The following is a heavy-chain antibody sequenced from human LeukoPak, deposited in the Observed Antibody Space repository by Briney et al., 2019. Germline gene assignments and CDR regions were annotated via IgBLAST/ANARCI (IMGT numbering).Heavy chain of an antibody. J-gene: IGHJ4*02. Sequence: GGSLRLSCAASGFTFSSYWMSWVRQAPGKGLEWVANIKQDGSEKYYVDSVKGRFTISRDNAKNSLYLQMNSLRAEDTAVYYWAKDPRAGGVSGIFYFDYWGQGTLLTGSS. V-gene: IGHV3-7*01. CDR3: AKDPRAGGVSGIFYFDY. D-gene: IGHD6-19*01. CDR1: GFTFSSYW. CDR2: IKQDGSEK.